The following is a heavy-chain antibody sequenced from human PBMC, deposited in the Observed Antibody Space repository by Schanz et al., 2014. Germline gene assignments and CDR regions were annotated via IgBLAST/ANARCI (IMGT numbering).Heavy chain of an antibody. CDR1: GYIFINSG. V-gene: IGHV1-18*01. Sequence: QIQLVQPGPAVKKPGATVKVSCKASGYIFINSGISWVRQAPGQGLEWMGWISVYNHNKEYDQKFQGRVTMTTDTATSTAYMALTDLRSDDTAVYYCARDAADFYDILTEEDYWGQGTLVTVSS. D-gene: IGHD3-9*01. CDR3: ARDAADFYDILTEEDY. CDR2: ISVYNHNK. J-gene: IGHJ4*02.